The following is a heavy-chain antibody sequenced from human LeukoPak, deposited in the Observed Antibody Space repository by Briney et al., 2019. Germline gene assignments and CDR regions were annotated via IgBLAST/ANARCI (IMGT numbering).Heavy chain of an antibody. J-gene: IGHJ3*02. V-gene: IGHV4-59*08. CDR2: IYYSGST. CDR3: ARRIPGTNAFDI. Sequence: SETLSLTRTVSGGSISSYYWSWIRQPPGKGLEWIGYIYYSGSTNYNPSLKSRVTISVDTSKNQFSLKLSSVTAADTAVYYCARRIPGTNAFDIWGQGTMVTVSS. CDR1: GGSISSYY. D-gene: IGHD2-8*01.